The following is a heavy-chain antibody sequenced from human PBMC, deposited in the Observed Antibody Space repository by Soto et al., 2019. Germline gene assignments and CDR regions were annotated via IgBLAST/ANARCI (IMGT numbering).Heavy chain of an antibody. CDR3: ARGVAYYYDRGWFDP. V-gene: IGHV4-61*01. CDR1: GGAVSSGSYY. D-gene: IGHD3-10*02. J-gene: IGHJ5*02. CDR2: IYYSGST. Sequence: SETLSLTCTVSGGAVSSGSYYWSWIRQPPGKGLEWIGYIYYSGSTNYNPSLKSRVTISVDTSKNQFSLKLSSVTAADPAVYFCARGVAYYYDRGWFDPWGGGTRVTVSS.